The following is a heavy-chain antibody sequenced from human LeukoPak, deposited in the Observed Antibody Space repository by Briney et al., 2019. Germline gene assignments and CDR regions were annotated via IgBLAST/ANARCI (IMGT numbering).Heavy chain of an antibody. V-gene: IGHV1-2*02. CDR2: INPDSGGT. CDR1: GYTFTGYY. D-gene: IGHD3-22*01. J-gene: IGHJ4*02. Sequence: GASVKVSCKASGYTFTGYYMHWVRQAPGQGLEWMGWINPDSGGTNYAQKFQGRVTMTRDTSISTAYMELSRLRSDDTAVYYCARVYYDSSGYLLDYWGQGTLVTVSS. CDR3: ARVYYDSSGYLLDY.